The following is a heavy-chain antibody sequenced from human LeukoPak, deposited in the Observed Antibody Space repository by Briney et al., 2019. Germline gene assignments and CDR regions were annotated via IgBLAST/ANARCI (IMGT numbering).Heavy chain of an antibody. V-gene: IGHV3-20*04. D-gene: IGHD1-7*01. CDR2: INWNGGST. CDR3: ARDWNWNSLDY. CDR1: GFTFDDYG. J-gene: IGHJ4*02. Sequence: PGGSLRLSCAASGFTFDDYGMSWVRQAPGKGLEWVSGINWNGGSTGYADSVKGRFTISRDNSKNTLYLQMNSLRAEDTAVYYCARDWNWNSLDYWGQGTLVTVSS.